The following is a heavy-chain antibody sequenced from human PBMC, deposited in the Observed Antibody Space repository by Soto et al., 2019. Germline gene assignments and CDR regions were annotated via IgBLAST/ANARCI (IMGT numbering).Heavy chain of an antibody. D-gene: IGHD3-3*01. V-gene: IGHV1-18*01. CDR1: GYTFTSYG. CDR2: ISAYNGNT. CDR3: ARDEQWPGGWYYDFWSGYPHRQLFDY. Sequence: QVQLVQSGAEVKKPGASVKVSCKASGYTFTSYGISWVRQAPGQGLEWMGWISAYNGNTNYAQKLQGRVTMTTDTSTSTAYMGLRSLRSDDTAVYYCARDEQWPGGWYYDFWSGYPHRQLFDYWGQGTLVTVSS. J-gene: IGHJ4*02.